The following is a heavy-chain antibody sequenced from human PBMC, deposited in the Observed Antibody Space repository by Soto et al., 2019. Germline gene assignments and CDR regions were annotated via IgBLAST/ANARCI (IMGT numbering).Heavy chain of an antibody. J-gene: IGHJ4*02. V-gene: IGHV2-5*02. Sequence: QITLKESGPTLVKPTQTLTLTCTFSGFSLSTSGVGVGWIRQPPGKALEWLAFVYWDDDKRYSPSLKSRLTNTNDTSKNQVILTMTNIDPVDTTTYYCAHRRYSSGFDYWGQGTLVTVSS. D-gene: IGHD5-18*01. CDR3: AHRRYSSGFDY. CDR2: VYWDDDK. CDR1: GFSLSTSGVG.